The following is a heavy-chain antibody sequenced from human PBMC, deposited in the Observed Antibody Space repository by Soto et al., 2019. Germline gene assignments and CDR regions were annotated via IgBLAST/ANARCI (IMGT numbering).Heavy chain of an antibody. CDR2: ISSSGSTI. Sequence: VGSLRLSCAASGFTFSSYEMNWVRQAPGKGLEWVSYISSSGSTIYYADSVKGRFTISRDNAKNSLYLQMNSLRAEDTAVYYCARDLPIYSSGWYSKPNWFDPWGQGTLVTVSS. D-gene: IGHD6-19*01. V-gene: IGHV3-48*03. CDR1: GFTFSSYE. J-gene: IGHJ5*02. CDR3: ARDLPIYSSGWYSKPNWFDP.